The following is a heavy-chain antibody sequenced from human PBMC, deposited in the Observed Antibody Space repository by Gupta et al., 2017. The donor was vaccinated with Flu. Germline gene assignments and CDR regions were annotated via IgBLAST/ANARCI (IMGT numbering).Heavy chain of an antibody. J-gene: IGHJ4*02. D-gene: IGHD6-19*01. V-gene: IGHV3-74*01. Sequence: AASGFTFSSYWMHWVRQAPGKGLVWVSRIKSDGSSTRYADSVEGRFTISRDNAKNTLYLQMNSLRAEDTAVYYCARAMPHSIGCDYWGQGSRVTVSS. CDR1: GFTFSSYW. CDR2: IKSDGSST. CDR3: ARAMPHSIGCDY.